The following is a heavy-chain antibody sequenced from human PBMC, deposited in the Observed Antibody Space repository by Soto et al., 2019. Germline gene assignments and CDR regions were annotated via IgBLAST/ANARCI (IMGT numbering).Heavy chain of an antibody. CDR1: GDSISPYY. CDR3: AKVTGSGELGY. CDR2: IYYSGTT. V-gene: IGHV4-59*01. J-gene: IGHJ4*02. D-gene: IGHD3-10*01. Sequence: QVQLQESGPGLVKPSETLSLTCTVSGDSISPYYWSWIRQPPGKGLEWIGYIYYSGTTNYNPSLQSRVTMSVDTSKNQFSLNLSSVTAADTALYYCAKVTGSGELGYWGQGILVTVSS.